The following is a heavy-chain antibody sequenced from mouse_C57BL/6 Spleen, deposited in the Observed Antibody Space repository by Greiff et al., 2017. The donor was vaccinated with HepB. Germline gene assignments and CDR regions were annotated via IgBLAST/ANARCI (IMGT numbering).Heavy chain of an antibody. CDR3: ARGGSYYSNYEGNFDY. J-gene: IGHJ2*01. CDR1: GYTFTSYW. V-gene: IGHV1-69*01. D-gene: IGHD2-5*01. Sequence: VQLQQPGAELVMPGASVKLSCKASGYTFTSYWMHWVKQRPGQGLEWIGEIDPSDSYTNYNQKFKGKSKLNVDKSSSTAYLQLSSLTSEDSAVYYCARGGSYYSNYEGNFDYWGQGTTLTVSS. CDR2: IDPSDSYT.